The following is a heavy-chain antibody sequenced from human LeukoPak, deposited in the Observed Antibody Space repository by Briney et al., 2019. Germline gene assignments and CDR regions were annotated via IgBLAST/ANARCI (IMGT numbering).Heavy chain of an antibody. CDR1: GGSISSYY. J-gene: IGHJ4*02. CDR3: ARNSVPSFYSDTSGYFYY. Sequence: SETLSLTCTVSGGSISSYYWSWIRQPAGKGLEWIGRIYTSGSTNYNPSLKSRVTMSVDTSKNQFSLKLSSVTAADTAVYYCARNSVPSFYSDTSGYFYYWGQGILVTVSS. CDR2: IYTSGST. V-gene: IGHV4-4*07. D-gene: IGHD3-22*01.